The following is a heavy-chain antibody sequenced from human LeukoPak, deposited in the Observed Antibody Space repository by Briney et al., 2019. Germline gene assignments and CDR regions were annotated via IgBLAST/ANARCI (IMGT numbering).Heavy chain of an antibody. CDR2: MNPNSGRT. CDR1: GYTFTSYD. V-gene: IGHV1-8*01. J-gene: IGHJ4*02. D-gene: IGHD5-18*01. CDR3: ARGTIGYSYGYVGYYFDY. Sequence: GASVNVSCKASGYTFTSYDINWVRQVTGRWREWMGWMNPNSGRTGYAQKFQGRVTMTRNSYISTAYMELSSMRSEDTAVYYCARGTIGYSYGYVGYYFDYWGQGTLVTVSS.